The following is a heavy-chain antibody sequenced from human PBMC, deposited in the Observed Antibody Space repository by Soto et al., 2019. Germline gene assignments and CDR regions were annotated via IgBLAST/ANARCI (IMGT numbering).Heavy chain of an antibody. CDR2: ILPLSGTS. CDR3: ARTNPTKYYDYVWGDYRREGMDV. D-gene: IGHD3-16*02. J-gene: IGHJ6*02. Sequence: SVKVSCKASGGTFSAYAISWVRQAPVQGLEWMGGILPLSGTSNYTQRFQGRVTITADKSTSTAYMELSSLRSDDTAVYYCARTNPTKYYDYVWGDYRREGMDVWGQGTTVTVSS. V-gene: IGHV1-69*06. CDR1: GGTFSAYA.